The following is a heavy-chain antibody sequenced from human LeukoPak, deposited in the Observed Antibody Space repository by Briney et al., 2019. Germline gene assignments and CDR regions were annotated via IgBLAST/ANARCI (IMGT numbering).Heavy chain of an antibody. D-gene: IGHD6-13*01. Sequence: WASVKVSCKASGGTFSSYAISWARQAPGQGLEWMGGIIPIFGTANYAQKFQGRVTITADKSTSTAYMELSSLRSEDTAVYYCARGSSSWAWGFFDPWGQGTLVTVSS. CDR1: GGTFSSYA. V-gene: IGHV1-69*06. CDR3: ARGSSSWAWGFFDP. J-gene: IGHJ5*02. CDR2: IIPIFGTA.